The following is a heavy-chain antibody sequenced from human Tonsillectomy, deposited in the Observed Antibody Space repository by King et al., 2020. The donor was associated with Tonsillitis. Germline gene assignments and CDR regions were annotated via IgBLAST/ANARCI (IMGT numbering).Heavy chain of an antibody. J-gene: IGHJ5*02. CDR3: ARDRGSRRLDP. CDR1: EYTLTSFY. CDR2: INPNSGIT. D-gene: IGHD3-16*01. Sequence: QLVQSGAEVKKPGASVKVSCKASEYTLTSFYLYLVRQAPGPGLEWMGGINPNSGITSYAQKFQGRVTMTRDTSISTAYMELSRLTSDDTAVYYCARDRGSRRLDPWGQGTLVTVSS. V-gene: IGHV1-2*02.